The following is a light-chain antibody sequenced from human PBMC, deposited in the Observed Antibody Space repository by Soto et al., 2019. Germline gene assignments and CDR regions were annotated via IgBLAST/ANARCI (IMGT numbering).Light chain of an antibody. Sequence: DIQMTQSPSTLSASVGDRVTITCRASQSISSWLAWYQQKPGKAPKLLIYKASSLESGVPSRFSGSGSGTEFTLTISSLQPDDFATYYGQQYNSWTFGQGTKVEI. CDR2: KAS. CDR3: QQYNSWT. J-gene: IGKJ1*01. CDR1: QSISSW. V-gene: IGKV1-5*03.